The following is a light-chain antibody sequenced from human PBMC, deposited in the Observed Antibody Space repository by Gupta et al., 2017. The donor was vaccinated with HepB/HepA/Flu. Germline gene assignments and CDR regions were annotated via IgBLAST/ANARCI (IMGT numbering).Light chain of an antibody. CDR3: QQYSDFPPT. Sequence: DIQMAQSPSSLSASVGDRVTITCRASHDINNFLAWFQCKPGKAPRSLIYAASILHSGVPAKFSGSRSGTDFTLTIDSLQPEDFATYYCQQYSDFPPTFGQGTKVEI. CDR1: HDINNF. CDR2: AAS. J-gene: IGKJ2*01. V-gene: IGKV1-16*02.